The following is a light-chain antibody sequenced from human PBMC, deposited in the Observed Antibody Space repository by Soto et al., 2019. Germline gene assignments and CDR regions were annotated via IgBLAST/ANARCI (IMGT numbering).Light chain of an antibody. J-gene: IGKJ4*01. V-gene: IGKV3-20*01. CDR2: DES. CDR3: QQDGSSPLT. Sequence: EIVLTQSPGILYLSPGERASLSCRASQSVSSNYFSWYQQKPGQAPRLLIYDESSRATGIPDRFSGSGSGTDFTLTVSRLEPEDFAVYYCQQDGSSPLTFGGGSRVQNK. CDR1: QSVSSNY.